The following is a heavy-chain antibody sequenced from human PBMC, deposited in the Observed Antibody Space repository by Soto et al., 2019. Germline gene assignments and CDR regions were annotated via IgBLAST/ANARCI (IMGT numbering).Heavy chain of an antibody. CDR3: AREAYSYGYFDY. CDR1: GFTFTTYW. Sequence: EVQLVESGGGLVQPGGSLRLSCAASGFTFTTYWMHWVRQAPGKGLEWVSRINSEGRNTNYADSVKGRFTFSRDNAKNTVYLEMNSLRVEDTAVYYCAREAYSYGYFDYWGQGAVVTVPS. D-gene: IGHD5-18*01. V-gene: IGHV3-74*01. CDR2: INSEGRNT. J-gene: IGHJ4*02.